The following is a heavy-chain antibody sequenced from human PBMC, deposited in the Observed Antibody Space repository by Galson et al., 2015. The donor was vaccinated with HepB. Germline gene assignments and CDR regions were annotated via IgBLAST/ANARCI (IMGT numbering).Heavy chain of an antibody. CDR1: GFTFSDFA. CDR2: ISYDGSDK. V-gene: IGHV3-30*18. Sequence: LRLSCAASGFTFSDFAMHWVRQAPGKGPEWVAMISYDGSDKNYADSVKGRFTISRDHSKNTMYLQMNSLRAEDTAIYYCAKDLSQYRVPQGSAFDIWGQGTRVTVSS. CDR3: AKDLSQYRVPQGSAFDI. J-gene: IGHJ3*02. D-gene: IGHD1-26*01.